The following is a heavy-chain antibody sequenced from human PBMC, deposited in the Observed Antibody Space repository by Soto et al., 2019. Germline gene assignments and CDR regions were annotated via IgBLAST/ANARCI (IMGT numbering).Heavy chain of an antibody. J-gene: IGHJ4*02. Sequence: PSETLSLTCPVSGGSISSYYLSWIRQPPGKGLEWIGYIYYSGSTNYNPSLKSRVTISVDTSKNQFSLKLSSVTAADTAVYYCAGLYDILTGYLDYWGQGTLVTVSS. CDR2: IYYSGST. CDR1: GGSISSYY. V-gene: IGHV4-59*08. CDR3: AGLYDILTGYLDY. D-gene: IGHD3-9*01.